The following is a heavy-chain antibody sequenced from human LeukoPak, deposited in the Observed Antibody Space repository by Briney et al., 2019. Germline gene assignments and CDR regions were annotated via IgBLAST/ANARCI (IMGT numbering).Heavy chain of an antibody. V-gene: IGHV3-48*04. CDR2: IGSRPTTI. J-gene: IGHJ3*02. Sequence: GGSLRLSCAASGFTVSSNYMSWVRQAPGKGLEWVAYIGSRPTTIYYADSVKGRFIISRDNTKNSLYLQMNSLRAEDAAVYYCATSGSYDVSWAFDIWGQGTVVTVSS. CDR3: ATSGSYDVSWAFDI. CDR1: GFTVSSNY. D-gene: IGHD5-12*01.